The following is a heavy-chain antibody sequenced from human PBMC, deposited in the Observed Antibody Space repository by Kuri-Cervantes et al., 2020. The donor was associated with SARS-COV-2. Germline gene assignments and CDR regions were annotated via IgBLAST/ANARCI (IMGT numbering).Heavy chain of an antibody. CDR3: ARHQSETYLSNFDY. Sequence: ASVKVSCKVSGYTLTELSMHWVRQAPGKGLEWMGGFDPEDGETIYAQKFQGRVTITADKSTGTAYMELSSLRSEDTAVYYCARHQSETYLSNFDYWGQGTLVTVSS. CDR1: GYTLTELS. V-gene: IGHV1-24*01. CDR2: FDPEDGET. D-gene: IGHD1-26*01. J-gene: IGHJ4*02.